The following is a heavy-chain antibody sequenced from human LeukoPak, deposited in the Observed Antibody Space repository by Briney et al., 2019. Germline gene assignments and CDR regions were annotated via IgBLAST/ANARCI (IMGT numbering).Heavy chain of an antibody. Sequence: GASVKVSCKASGYTFTSFGISWVRQAPRQGLEWMGWISAFNGNTDFAQNLQDRITMTIDISTNTAYMELRSLRSDDAAVYFCARDGGWLDPWGQGTLVTVSS. CDR2: ISAFNGNT. CDR3: ARDGGWLDP. V-gene: IGHV1-18*01. CDR1: GYTFTSFG. D-gene: IGHD2-15*01. J-gene: IGHJ5*02.